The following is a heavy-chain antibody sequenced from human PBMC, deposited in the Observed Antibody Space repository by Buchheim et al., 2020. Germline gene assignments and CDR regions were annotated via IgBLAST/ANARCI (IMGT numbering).Heavy chain of an antibody. Sequence: QVQLQESGPGLVKPSQTLSLTCTVSGGSISSGGYYWSWIRQHPGKGLEWIGYIYYSWSTYYDPSLKSRVTISVDTSKNQFSLKLSSVTAADTAVYYCARDKYCSSTSCSHYYYYGMDVWGQGTT. J-gene: IGHJ6*02. CDR3: ARDKYCSSTSCSHYYYYGMDV. V-gene: IGHV4-31*03. CDR1: GGSISSGGYY. CDR2: IYYSWST. D-gene: IGHD2-2*01.